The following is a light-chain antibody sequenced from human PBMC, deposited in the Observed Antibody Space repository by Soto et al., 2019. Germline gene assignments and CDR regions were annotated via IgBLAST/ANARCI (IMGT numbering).Light chain of an antibody. V-gene: IGKV1-5*01. CDR1: QSISSW. CDR2: DAS. J-gene: IGKJ1*01. Sequence: DIQMTQSPSTLSASVGDRVTITCRASQSISSWLAWYQQKPGRAPKLLIYDASSLDSGVPSRFSGSGSGTEFSLTISSLKPDDLDTYHCQQSETNWGTFGQRTKV. CDR3: QQSETNWGT.